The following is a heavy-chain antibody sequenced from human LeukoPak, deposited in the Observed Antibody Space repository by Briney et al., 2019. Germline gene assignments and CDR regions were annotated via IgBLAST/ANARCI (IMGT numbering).Heavy chain of an antibody. CDR3: ARGEYYYDSSGSNNWFDP. D-gene: IGHD3-22*01. V-gene: IGHV3-48*03. J-gene: IGHJ5*02. CDR2: ISSSGSTI. CDR1: GFTFSSYE. Sequence: PGGSLRLSCAASGFTFSSYEMNWVRQAPGKGLEWVSYISSSGSTIYYADSVKGRFTISRDNAKNSLYLQMNSLRAEDTAVYYCARGEYYYDSSGSNNWFDPWGQGTLVTVSS.